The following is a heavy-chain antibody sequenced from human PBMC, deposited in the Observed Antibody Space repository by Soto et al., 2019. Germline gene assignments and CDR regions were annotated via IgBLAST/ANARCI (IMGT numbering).Heavy chain of an antibody. D-gene: IGHD3-10*01. V-gene: IGHV3-11*01. CDR2: IGGGTTI. J-gene: IGHJ4*02. CDR3: AGDPYYYGSAF. Sequence: AGGSLRLSCAASGFRFSDHYMTWIRQAPGKGLEWVSKIGGGTTIYYADSVKGRFTVSRDNAKNSLYLQMTSLRAEDTAVYYCAGDPYYYGSAFWGQGTLVTVSS. CDR1: GFRFSDHY.